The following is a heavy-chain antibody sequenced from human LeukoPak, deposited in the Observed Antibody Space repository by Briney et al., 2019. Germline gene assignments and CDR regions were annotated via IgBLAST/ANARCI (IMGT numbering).Heavy chain of an antibody. D-gene: IGHD3-9*01. CDR3: AGSYTYDILSGLPGY. CDR1: GFTFSSYS. J-gene: IGHJ4*02. V-gene: IGHV3-48*02. Sequence: GGSLRLSCVASGFTFSSYSMNWVRQAPGMRLEWVSYISSTSSTIYYADSVKGRFTISRDNAKNSLYLQMNSLRDEDTAVYYCAGSYTYDILSGLPGYWGQGTLVTVSS. CDR2: ISSTSSTI.